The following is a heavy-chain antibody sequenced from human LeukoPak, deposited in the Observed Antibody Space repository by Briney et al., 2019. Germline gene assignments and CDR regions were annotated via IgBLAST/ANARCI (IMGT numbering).Heavy chain of an antibody. V-gene: IGHV3-73*01. CDR3: TRLSPRYSYGGSGDY. CDR2: IRSKANSYAT. J-gene: IGHJ4*02. CDR1: GFTFSGSA. D-gene: IGHD5-18*01. Sequence: RGSLKLSCAASGFTFSGSAMHWVRQASGKGLEWVGRIRSKANSYATAYAASVKGRFTISRDDSKNTAYLQMNSLKTEDTAVYYCTRLSPRYSYGGSGDYWGQGTLVTVSS.